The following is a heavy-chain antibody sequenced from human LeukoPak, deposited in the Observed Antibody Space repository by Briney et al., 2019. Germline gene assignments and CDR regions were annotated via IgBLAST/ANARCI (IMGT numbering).Heavy chain of an antibody. D-gene: IGHD3-22*01. V-gene: IGHV4-61*01. CDR3: VREASTSYYDSSGYYRQTEAFDI. J-gene: IGHJ3*02. CDR2: VYYSGRT. CDR1: GGTVSSDSHY. Sequence: AKTLSLTCTVSGGTVSSDSHYWSWIRQPPGKGLEWIGYVYYSGRTKYNPSLKSRVTISIDTSKNQFPLKLSSVTAADTAVYFCVREASTSYYDSSGYYRQTEAFDIWGQGTVVTVSS.